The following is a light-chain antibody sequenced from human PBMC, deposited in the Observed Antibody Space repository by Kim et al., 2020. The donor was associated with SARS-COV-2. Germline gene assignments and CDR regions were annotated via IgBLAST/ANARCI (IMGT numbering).Light chain of an antibody. CDR1: QSVRSN. J-gene: IGKJ1*01. Sequence: EIVMTQSPATLSVSPGERATLSCRASQSVRSNIAWYQQQPGQAPRLLIYDASTRATGIPARFSGSGSGTEFTLTISSLQSEDFAVYYCQQYDDWPPWTFGQGTKVDIK. CDR3: QQYDDWPPWT. CDR2: DAS. V-gene: IGKV3-15*01.